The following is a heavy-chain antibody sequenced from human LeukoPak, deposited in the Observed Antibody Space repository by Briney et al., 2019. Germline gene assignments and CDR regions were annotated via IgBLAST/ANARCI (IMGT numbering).Heavy chain of an antibody. J-gene: IGHJ4*01. CDR2: IWYDGTDT. V-gene: IGHV3-33*01. D-gene: IGHD3-3*01. CDR3: ARGFLDFDF. CDR1: GFTFSRFN. Sequence: PGGSLRLSCVASGFTFSRFNMHWVRQAPGKGLEWLALIWYDGTDTYYADSVKGRFTISRDDSKNTVYLQMNSLRVEDTALYYCARGFLDFDFWGHGTLVTVSS.